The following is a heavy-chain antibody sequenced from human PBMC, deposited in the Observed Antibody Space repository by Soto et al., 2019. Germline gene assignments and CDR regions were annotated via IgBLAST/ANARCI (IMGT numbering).Heavy chain of an antibody. CDR2: ISSSSGCI. Sequence: PGGSLRLSCVASGFTFSDYYMNWIRQAPGKGLEWVSAISSSSGCIYYADSVKGRFTISRDNSKNSLYLQMNSLRAEDTAVYYCAKVGIVSALGMDVWGQGTTVTVSS. CDR3: AKVGIVSALGMDV. J-gene: IGHJ6*02. V-gene: IGHV3-11*05. CDR1: GFTFSDYY. D-gene: IGHD2-15*01.